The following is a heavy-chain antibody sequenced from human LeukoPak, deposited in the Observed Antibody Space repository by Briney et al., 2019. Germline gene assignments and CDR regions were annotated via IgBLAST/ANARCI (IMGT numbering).Heavy chain of an antibody. D-gene: IGHD2-2*01. V-gene: IGHV3-48*01. Sequence: GGSLRLSCTASGFTFSSYSMNWVRKAPGKGLEWVSYISTGSSTIYYADSVKGRFTISRDNAKNSLYLQMYSLSAEETDVYYGGKSCASISCYENFDYWGQGTLVTVSS. CDR2: ISTGSSTI. J-gene: IGHJ4*02. CDR3: GKSCASISCYENFDY. CDR1: GFTFSSYS.